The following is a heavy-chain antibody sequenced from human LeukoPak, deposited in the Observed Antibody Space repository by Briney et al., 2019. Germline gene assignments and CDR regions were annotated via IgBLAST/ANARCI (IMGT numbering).Heavy chain of an antibody. CDR1: GFTVSSNY. CDR3: AKYDYSLHY. J-gene: IGHJ4*02. CDR2: IKEDGSEK. V-gene: IGHV3-7*05. D-gene: IGHD4-11*01. Sequence: PGGSLRLSCAASGFTVSSNYMSWVRQAPGKGLEWVANIKEDGSEKYYVDSVKGRFTTSRDNAKNSLYLQMNSLRAEDTAVYYCAKYDYSLHYWGQGTLVTVSS.